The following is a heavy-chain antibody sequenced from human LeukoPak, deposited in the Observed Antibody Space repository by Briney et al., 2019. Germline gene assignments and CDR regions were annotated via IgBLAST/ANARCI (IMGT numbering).Heavy chain of an antibody. D-gene: IGHD2-15*01. Sequence: GGSLRLSYAASGFTFSSYAMSWVRQAPGKGLEWVSAISGSGGSTHYADSVKGRFTISRDNSKNTLYLQMNSLRAEDTAVYYCAEAQGSFDYWGQGTLVTVSS. V-gene: IGHV3-23*01. J-gene: IGHJ4*02. CDR2: ISGSGGST. CDR1: GFTFSSYA. CDR3: AEAQGSFDY.